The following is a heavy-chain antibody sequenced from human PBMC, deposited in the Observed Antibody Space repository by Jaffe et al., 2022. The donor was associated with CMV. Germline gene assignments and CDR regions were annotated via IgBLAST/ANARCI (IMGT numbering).Heavy chain of an antibody. CDR1: GFTFGDYA. CDR3: TRGRVVTATPGGFDY. Sequence: EVQLVESGGGLVQPGRSLRLSCTASGFTFGDYAMSWVRQAPGKGLEWVGFIRSKAYGGTTEYAASVKGRFTISRDDSKSIAYLQMNSLKTEDTAVYYCTRGRVVTATPGGFDYWGQGTLVTVSS. J-gene: IGHJ4*02. V-gene: IGHV3-49*04. D-gene: IGHD2-21*02. CDR2: IRSKAYGGTT.